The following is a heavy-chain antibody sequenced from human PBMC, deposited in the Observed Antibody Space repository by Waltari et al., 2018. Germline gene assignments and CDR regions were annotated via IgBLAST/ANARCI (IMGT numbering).Heavy chain of an antibody. V-gene: IGHV3-48*03. CDR2: IDKSGNIM. CDR3: ARDTGSYYYDY. Sequence: EVQLVESGGGLVEPGGSLRLSCAASGFTFSSYEMNWVRQAPGKGREWVSYIDKSGNIMYYEDSVKGRFTISRDNSKNSLYLQMNGLRAGDTALYYCARDTGSYYYDYWGRGTLVTVSS. D-gene: IGHD3-10*01. CDR1: GFTFSSYE. J-gene: IGHJ4*02.